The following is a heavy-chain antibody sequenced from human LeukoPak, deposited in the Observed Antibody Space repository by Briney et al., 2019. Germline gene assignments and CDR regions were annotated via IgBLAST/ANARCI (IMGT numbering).Heavy chain of an antibody. J-gene: IGHJ4*02. CDR3: ASSYCSGGGCYSLGFDY. CDR1: GGSISSYY. D-gene: IGHD2-15*01. Sequence: SETLSLTCTVSGGSISSYYWSWIRQPPGKGLEWIGYIYYSGSTNYNPSLKSRVTISVDTSKNQFSLKLSSVTAADTAVYYCASSYCSGGGCYSLGFDYWGQGTLVTVSS. V-gene: IGHV4-59*01. CDR2: IYYSGST.